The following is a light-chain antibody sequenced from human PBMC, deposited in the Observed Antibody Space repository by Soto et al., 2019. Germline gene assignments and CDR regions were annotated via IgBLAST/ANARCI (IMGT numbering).Light chain of an antibody. CDR2: AAS. CDR3: QQFGSSPGFT. CDR1: QSINNRY. Sequence: EIVLTQSPGTLSLSPGERAPLSCRASQSINNRYLAWYQQKPGQAPRLLIYAASSRATGIPDRFSGSGSGTDFTLTISRLEPEDFAVYYCQQFGSSPGFTFGPGTKVDIK. V-gene: IGKV3-20*01. J-gene: IGKJ3*01.